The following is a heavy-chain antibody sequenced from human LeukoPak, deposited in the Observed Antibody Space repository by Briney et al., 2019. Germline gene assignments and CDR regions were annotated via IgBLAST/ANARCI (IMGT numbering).Heavy chain of an antibody. J-gene: IGHJ1*01. Sequence: GSLRLSCAASGFTFSSYGMHWVRQAPGKGLEWVAVIWYDGSNKYYADSVKGRFTISRDNSKNTLYLQMNSLRAEDTAVYYCARERIAAAVTYGYFQHWGQGTLVTVSS. V-gene: IGHV3-33*01. CDR2: IWYDGSNK. CDR3: ARERIAAAVTYGYFQH. D-gene: IGHD6-13*01. CDR1: GFTFSSYG.